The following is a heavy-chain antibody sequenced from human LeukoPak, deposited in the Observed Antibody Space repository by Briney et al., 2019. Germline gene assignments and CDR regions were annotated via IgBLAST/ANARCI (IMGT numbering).Heavy chain of an antibody. V-gene: IGHV3-30-3*02. D-gene: IGHD2-15*01. CDR2: ISYDGRNK. CDR3: AKEDIVGVVAATLDY. CDR1: GFTFSTYP. J-gene: IGHJ4*02. Sequence: GGSLRLSCAASGFTFSTYPIHWVRQAPGKGLEWVAAISYDGRNKNYADSVKGRFTISRDNSKNTLYLQMNSLRAEDTAVYYCAKEDIVGVVAATLDYWGQGTLVTVSS.